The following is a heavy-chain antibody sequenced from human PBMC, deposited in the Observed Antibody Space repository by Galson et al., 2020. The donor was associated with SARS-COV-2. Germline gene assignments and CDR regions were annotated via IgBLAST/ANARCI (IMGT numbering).Heavy chain of an antibody. D-gene: IGHD3-3*01. V-gene: IGHV1-18*01. Sequence: ASVKVSCTASGYTFTRYGLIWVRQAPAQELDGMGWLSAYNGNTNYAQKPQDRVTMTTDTSTSTAYMELRSLRSDDSAVYYCGSDGYDFWSGAQFVYWGQGTLVTVSS. J-gene: IGHJ4*02. CDR3: GSDGYDFWSGAQFVY. CDR2: LSAYNGNT. CDR1: GYTFTRYG.